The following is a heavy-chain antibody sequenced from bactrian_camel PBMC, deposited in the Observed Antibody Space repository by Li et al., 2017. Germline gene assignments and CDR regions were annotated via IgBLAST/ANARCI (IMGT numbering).Heavy chain of an antibody. V-gene: IGHV3-2*01. CDR1: GFIDSNYC. D-gene: IGHD6*01. CDR3: VRDGELLPSLFGY. Sequence: HVQLVESGGGSVPAGGSLRLSCAAPGFIDSNYCMGWFRQAPGKGVERVSAINSISSMTLYADSVVGRFTISRDNAKNTMYLQMNSLKPEDTAAYYCVRDGELLPSLFGYWGQGTQVTVS. J-gene: IGHJ6*01. CDR2: INSISSMT.